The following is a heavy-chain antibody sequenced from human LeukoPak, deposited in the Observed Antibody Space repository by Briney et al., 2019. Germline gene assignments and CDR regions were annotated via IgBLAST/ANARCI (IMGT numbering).Heavy chain of an antibody. CDR2: INHSGST. J-gene: IGHJ1*01. CDR1: GGSISTSSYY. V-gene: IGHV4-39*07. CDR3: ALGPAWGLSNYHH. Sequence: SETLSLTCTVSGGSISTSSYYCGWIRQPPGKGLEWIGEINHSGSTNYNPSLKSRVTISVDTSKNQFSLKLSSVTAADTAVYYCALGPAWGLSNYHHWGQGTLVTVSS. D-gene: IGHD1-26*01.